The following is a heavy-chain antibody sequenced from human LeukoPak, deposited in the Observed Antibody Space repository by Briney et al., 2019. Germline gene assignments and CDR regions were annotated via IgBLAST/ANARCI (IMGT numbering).Heavy chain of an antibody. V-gene: IGHV4-39*07. CDR3: ARDRYYDFWSGYYTGNYYYYYMDV. J-gene: IGHJ6*03. Sequence: SETLSLTCTVSGGSISSSSYYWGWIRQPPGKGLEWIGSIYYSGSTYYNPSLKSRVTISVDTSKNQFSLKLSSVTAADTAVYYCARDRYYDFWSGYYTGNYYYYYMDVWGKGTTVTVSS. D-gene: IGHD3-3*01. CDR2: IYYSGST. CDR1: GGSISSSSYY.